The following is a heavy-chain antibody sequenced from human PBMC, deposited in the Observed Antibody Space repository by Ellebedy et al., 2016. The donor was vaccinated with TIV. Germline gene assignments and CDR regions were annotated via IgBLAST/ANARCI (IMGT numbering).Heavy chain of an antibody. J-gene: IGHJ4*02. CDR3: ATTTGYGTGWFGRNDY. CDR2: IRSGCDT. CDR1: GFTFSSSA. Sequence: GESLKISCAASGFTFSSSAMSWVRQAPGMGLEWVSSIRSGCDTFYADSVKGRFTISRDISESTLYLQMNSLTVEDTALYYCATTTGYGTGWFGRNDYWGQGTLVTVSS. D-gene: IGHD6-19*01. V-gene: IGHV3-23*01.